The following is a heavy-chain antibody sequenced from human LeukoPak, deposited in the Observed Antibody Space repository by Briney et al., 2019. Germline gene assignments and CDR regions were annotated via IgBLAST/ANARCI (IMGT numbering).Heavy chain of an antibody. V-gene: IGHV4-34*01. Sequence: SETLSLTCAVYGGSFSGYYWSWIRQPPGKGLEWIGEINHSGSTNYNPSLKSRVTISVDTSKNQFSLKLSSVTAADTAVYYCARRTRYSSSAFDYWGQGTLVTVSS. CDR3: ARRTRYSSSAFDY. CDR2: INHSGST. D-gene: IGHD6-6*01. J-gene: IGHJ4*02. CDR1: GGSFSGYY.